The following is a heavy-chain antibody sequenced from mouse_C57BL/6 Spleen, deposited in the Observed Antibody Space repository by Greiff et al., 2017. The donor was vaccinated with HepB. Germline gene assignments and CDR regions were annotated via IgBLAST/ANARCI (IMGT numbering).Heavy chain of an antibody. V-gene: IGHV1-7*01. J-gene: IGHJ4*01. CDR2: INPSSGYT. Sequence: VQGVESGAELAKPGASVKLSCKASGYTFTSYWMHWVKQRPGQGLEWIGYINPSSGYTKYNQKFKDKATLTADKSSSTAYMQLSSLTYEDSAVYYCARSPYYYGSSYDYAMDYWGQGTSVTVSS. CDR3: ARSPYYYGSSYDYAMDY. D-gene: IGHD1-1*01. CDR1: GYTFTSYW.